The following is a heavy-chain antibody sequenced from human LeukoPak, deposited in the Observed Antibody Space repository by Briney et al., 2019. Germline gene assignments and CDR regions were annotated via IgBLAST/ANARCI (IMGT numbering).Heavy chain of an antibody. CDR1: GGSTSRYC. CDR3: ARLSPYYYMDV. Sequence: PSETLSLTCAVSGGSTSRYCWSWIRQPPGKGLEWIGYIYTSGNTNYNPSLKSRVTISVDTSKNQFSLNLSSVTAADTAVYYCARLSPYYYMDVWDKGTTATVSS. V-gene: IGHV4-4*09. CDR2: IYTSGNT. J-gene: IGHJ6*03.